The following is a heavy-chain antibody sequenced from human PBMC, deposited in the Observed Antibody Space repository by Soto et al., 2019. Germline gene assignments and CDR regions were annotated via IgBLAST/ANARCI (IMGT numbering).Heavy chain of an antibody. V-gene: IGHV1-69*12. Sequence: QVQLVQSGAEVKKPGSSVKVSCKASGGTFSSYAISWVRQAPGQGLEWMGGIIPIFGTANYAQKFQGRVTITADESTSTAYMELSSLRSEDTAVYYCASERRYCISTSCYSLTDYWGQGTLVTVSS. CDR1: GGTFSSYA. CDR3: ASERRYCISTSCYSLTDY. CDR2: IIPIFGTA. D-gene: IGHD2-2*01. J-gene: IGHJ4*02.